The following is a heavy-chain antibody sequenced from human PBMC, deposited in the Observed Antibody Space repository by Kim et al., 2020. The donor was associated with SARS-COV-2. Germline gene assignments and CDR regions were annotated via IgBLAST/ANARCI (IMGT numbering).Heavy chain of an antibody. Sequence: PSLKSRVTISVDTSKNQFSLKLSSVTAADTAVYYCARVTDIVATIPFDYWGQGTLVTVSS. CDR3: ARVTDIVATIPFDY. V-gene: IGHV4-39*07. D-gene: IGHD5-12*01. J-gene: IGHJ4*02.